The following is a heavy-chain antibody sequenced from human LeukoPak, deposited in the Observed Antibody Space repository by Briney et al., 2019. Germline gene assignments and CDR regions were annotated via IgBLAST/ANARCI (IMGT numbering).Heavy chain of an antibody. CDR3: ATDPAPQWEPSPSYYMDV. Sequence: ASVKVSCKASGYTFTGYYMHWVRQAPGQGLEWMGWINPNSGGTNYAQKFQGRVTMTRDTSISTAYMDLSRLRSDDTAVYYCATDPAPQWEPSPSYYMDVWGKGTTVTVSS. D-gene: IGHD1-26*01. V-gene: IGHV1-2*02. CDR1: GYTFTGYY. J-gene: IGHJ6*03. CDR2: INPNSGGT.